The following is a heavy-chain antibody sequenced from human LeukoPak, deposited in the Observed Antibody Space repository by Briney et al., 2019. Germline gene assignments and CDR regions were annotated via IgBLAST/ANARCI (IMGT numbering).Heavy chain of an antibody. CDR2: IKSKTDGGTT. J-gene: IGHJ3*02. V-gene: IGHV3-15*01. CDR3: TTDSAPTMIVVVDAFDI. D-gene: IGHD3-22*01. Sequence: GGSLRLSCAASGFTFSNAWMSWVRQAPGQGLEWVGRIKSKTDGGTTDYAAPVKGRFTISRDDSKNTLYLQMNSLKTEDTAVYYCTTDSAPTMIVVVDAFDIWGQGTMVTVSS. CDR1: GFTFSNAW.